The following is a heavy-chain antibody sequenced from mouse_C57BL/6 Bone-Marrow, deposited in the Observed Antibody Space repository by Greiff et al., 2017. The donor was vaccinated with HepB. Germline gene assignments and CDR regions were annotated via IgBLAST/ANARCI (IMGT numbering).Heavy chain of an antibody. D-gene: IGHD4-1*01. J-gene: IGHJ3*01. Sequence: EVQLQQSGPELVKPGASVKISCKASGYTFTDYYMNWVKQSHGKSLEWIGDINPNNGGTSYNQKFKGKATLTVDKSSSTAYMELRSLTSEDSAVYYCARRGPGGRFAYWGQGTLVTVSA. V-gene: IGHV1-26*01. CDR3: ARRGPGGRFAY. CDR1: GYTFTDYY. CDR2: INPNNGGT.